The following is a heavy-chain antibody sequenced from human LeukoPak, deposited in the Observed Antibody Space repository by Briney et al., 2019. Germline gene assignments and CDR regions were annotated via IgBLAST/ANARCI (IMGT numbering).Heavy chain of an antibody. V-gene: IGHV3-21*01. CDR2: ISNSSSYI. Sequence: GGSLRLSCAASGFTFSSYSMNWVRQAPGKGLEWVSSISNSSSYIYYADSVKGRFTISRDNAKNSLYLQMNSLRAEDTAVYYCARVNRCSSTSCYETLNWFDPWGQGTLVTVSS. J-gene: IGHJ5*02. D-gene: IGHD2-2*01. CDR3: ARVNRCSSTSCYETLNWFDP. CDR1: GFTFSSYS.